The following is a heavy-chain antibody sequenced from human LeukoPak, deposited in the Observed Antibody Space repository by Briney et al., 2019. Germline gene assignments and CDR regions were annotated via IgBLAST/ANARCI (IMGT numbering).Heavy chain of an antibody. D-gene: IGHD2-2*01. V-gene: IGHV4-59*08. Sequence: SETLSLTCTVSGGSISSYYWSWIRQPPGKGLGWIGYIYYSGSTNYNPSLKSRVTISVDTSKNQFSLKLSSVTAADTAVYYCARICCSSTSSLDWDYYYGMDVWGQGTTVTVSS. CDR1: GGSISSYY. J-gene: IGHJ6*02. CDR3: ARICCSSTSSLDWDYYYGMDV. CDR2: IYYSGST.